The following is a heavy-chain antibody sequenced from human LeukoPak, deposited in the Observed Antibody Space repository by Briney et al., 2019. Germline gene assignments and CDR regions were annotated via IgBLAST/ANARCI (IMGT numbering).Heavy chain of an antibody. J-gene: IGHJ6*02. CDR1: GFSFSNSG. D-gene: IGHD3-22*01. CDR3: ARDNDPYYYDSSGYSYYYYYGMDV. CDR2: MRYDGSSK. Sequence: GGSLRLSCAASGFSFSNSGMHWVRQAPGKGLEWVAFMRYDGSSKFYTDSVKGRFTISRDNAKNTLYLQMNSLRAEDTAVYYCARDNDPYYYDSSGYSYYYYYGMDVWGQGTTVTVSS. V-gene: IGHV3-30*02.